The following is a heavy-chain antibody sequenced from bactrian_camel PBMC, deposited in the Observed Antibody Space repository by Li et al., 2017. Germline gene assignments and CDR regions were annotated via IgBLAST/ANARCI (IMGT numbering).Heavy chain of an antibody. Sequence: HVQLVESGGGSAQEGGSLRLSCAPSITTMEYGNSYYCMGWFRQGPGNEREGVASIYAGGGSPVYADSVKGRFTISLDHAKKTLYLQMSSLKPDDSPTYYCAAGTGPTGAKIWGGCWYNHWGQGTQVTVS. CDR1: ITTMEYGNSYYC. CDR2: IYAGGGSP. J-gene: IGHJ4*01. D-gene: IGHD3*01. CDR3: AAGTGPTGAKIWGGCWYNH. V-gene: IGHV3S63*01.